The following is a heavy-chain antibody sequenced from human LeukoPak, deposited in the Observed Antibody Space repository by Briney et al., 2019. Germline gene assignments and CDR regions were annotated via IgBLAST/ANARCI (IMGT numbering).Heavy chain of an antibody. D-gene: IGHD5-18*01. CDR1: GGSFSGYY. V-gene: IGHV4-34*01. Sequence: SETLSLTCAVYGGSFSGYYWSWIRQPPGKGLEWIGSIYHSGDTYYNPSLKSRVTISVDTSKNQFSLKLSSVTAADTAVYYCARDEGYSYGPFDYWGQGTLVTVSS. CDR2: IYHSGDT. CDR3: ARDEGYSYGPFDY. J-gene: IGHJ4*02.